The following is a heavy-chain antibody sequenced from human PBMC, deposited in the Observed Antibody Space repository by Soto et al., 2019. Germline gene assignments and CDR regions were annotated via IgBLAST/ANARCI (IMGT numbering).Heavy chain of an antibody. CDR3: ARLSSMITFGGVIVDHDY. D-gene: IGHD3-16*02. J-gene: IGHJ4*02. Sequence: SETLSLTCTVSGGSISSSSYYWGWIRQPPGKGLEWIGSIYYSGSTYYIPSLKSRVTISVDTSKNQFSLKLSSVTAADTAVYYCARLSSMITFGGVIVDHDYWGQGTLVTVSS. CDR2: IYYSGST. CDR1: GGSISSSSYY. V-gene: IGHV4-39*01.